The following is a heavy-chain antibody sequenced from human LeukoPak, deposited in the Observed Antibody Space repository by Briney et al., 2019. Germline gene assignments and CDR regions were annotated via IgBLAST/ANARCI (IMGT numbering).Heavy chain of an antibody. CDR1: GGSFSGYY. Sequence: SETLSLTCAVYGGSFSGYYWSWIRQPPGKGLEWIGEINHSGSTNYNPSLKSRVTISVDTSKNQFSLKRGSVTAADTAVYYCATLTGATNLSHDYWGQGTLVTVSS. D-gene: IGHD1-7*01. CDR3: ATLTGATNLSHDY. V-gene: IGHV4-34*01. CDR2: INHSGST. J-gene: IGHJ4*02.